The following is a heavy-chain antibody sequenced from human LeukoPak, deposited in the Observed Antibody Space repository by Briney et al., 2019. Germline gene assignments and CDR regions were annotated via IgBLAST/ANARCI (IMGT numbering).Heavy chain of an antibody. V-gene: IGHV3-30*02. CDR3: VKDNPLDY. Sequence: GGSLRLSCGASGFTFSSYGMLWVRQSPGKGLEWVVFIRYDGNIKFYADSMKGRFTISRDNSKNTLHLHINSLRPEDTALYYCVKDNPLDYWGQGTLVIVSS. D-gene: IGHD1-14*01. J-gene: IGHJ4*02. CDR2: IRYDGNIK. CDR1: GFTFSSYG.